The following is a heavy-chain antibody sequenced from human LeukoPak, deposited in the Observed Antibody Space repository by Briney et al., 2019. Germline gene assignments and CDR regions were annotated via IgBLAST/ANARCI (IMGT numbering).Heavy chain of an antibody. J-gene: IGHJ6*03. CDR2: INPNSGGT. CDR1: GYTFTGYY. D-gene: IGHD2-2*02. CDR3: ARDLEVVVPAAIRWGGYYYYYMDV. Sequence: ASVKVSCKASGYTFTGYYMHWVRQAPGQGLEWMGWINPNSGGTNYAQKFQGRVTMTRDTSISTAYMELSRLRSDDTAVYYCARDLEVVVPAAIRWGGYYYYYMDVWGKGTTVTVSS. V-gene: IGHV1-2*02.